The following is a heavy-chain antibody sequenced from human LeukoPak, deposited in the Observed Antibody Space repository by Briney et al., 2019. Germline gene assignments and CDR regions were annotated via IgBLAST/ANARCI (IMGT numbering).Heavy chain of an antibody. V-gene: IGHV3-53*01. D-gene: IGHD5-24*01. CDR2: IYSGGTT. J-gene: IGHJ4*02. Sequence: GGSLRLSCAASGFTVSSNYMSWVRQAPGKGLEWVSVIYSGGTTYYTDSVKGRFTISRDNSKNTLYLQMNSLRAEDTAVYYCVRDLAGYNSFDYWGQGTLVTVSS. CDR3: VRDLAGYNSFDY. CDR1: GFTVSSNY.